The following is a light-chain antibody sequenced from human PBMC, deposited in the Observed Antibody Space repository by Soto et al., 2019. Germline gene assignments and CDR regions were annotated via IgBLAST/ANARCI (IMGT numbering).Light chain of an antibody. Sequence: IQMTQDRSSLSASVADRVTMTCQASQDISNYLNWYQQKPGKAPKLLISKASSLEIGVPSRFSGAGSGTEFTLTISSLQPHDVATYSCQQYVSYSLSSGGGTKVDVK. CDR3: QQYVSYSLS. CDR2: KAS. J-gene: IGKJ4*01. V-gene: IGKV1-33*01. CDR1: QDISNY.